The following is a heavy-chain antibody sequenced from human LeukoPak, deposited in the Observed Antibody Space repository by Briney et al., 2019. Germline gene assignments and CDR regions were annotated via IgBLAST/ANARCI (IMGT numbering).Heavy chain of an antibody. CDR3: VRYSGGSPMFDY. J-gene: IGHJ4*02. D-gene: IGHD3-10*02. Sequence: SETLSLTCTVSGGSISTNSFYWGWIRQPPGKGLEWIGNIYYSGSTYYNPSLKSRVTISVDTSKNQFSLRVNSATAADTAVYYCVRYSGGSPMFDYWGQGALVTVSS. V-gene: IGHV4-39*01. CDR2: IYYSGST. CDR1: GGSISTNSFY.